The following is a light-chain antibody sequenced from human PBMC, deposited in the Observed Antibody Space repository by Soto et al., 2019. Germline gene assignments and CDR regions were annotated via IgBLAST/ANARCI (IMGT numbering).Light chain of an antibody. CDR2: DVS. J-gene: IGLJ2*01. Sequence: QSALTQPASVSGSPGQSITISCTGTSSDVGGYNYVSWYQQHPGKAPKLMIYDVSNRPSGVSNRFSGSKSGNTASLTISGLQAEDEADYYCISYTSSSTLEVFGGGTKLTAL. V-gene: IGLV2-14*01. CDR3: ISYTSSSTLEV. CDR1: SSDVGGYNY.